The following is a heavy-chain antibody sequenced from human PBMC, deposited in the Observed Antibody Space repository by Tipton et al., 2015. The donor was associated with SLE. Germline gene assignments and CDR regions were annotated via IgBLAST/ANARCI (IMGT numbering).Heavy chain of an antibody. CDR1: GGSISSSSYY. V-gene: IGHV4-39*07. Sequence: TLSLTCTVSGGSISSSSYYWGWIRQPPGKGLGWIGSIYYSGSTYYNPSLKSRVTISVDTSKNQFSLKLSSVTAADTAVYYCARVMRGKDYDFWSGYFDYWGQGTLVTVSS. J-gene: IGHJ4*02. CDR3: ARVMRGKDYDFWSGYFDY. D-gene: IGHD3-3*01. CDR2: IYYSGST.